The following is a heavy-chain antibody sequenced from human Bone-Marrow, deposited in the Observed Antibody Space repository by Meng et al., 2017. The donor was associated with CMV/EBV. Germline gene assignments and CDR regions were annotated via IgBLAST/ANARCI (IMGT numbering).Heavy chain of an antibody. V-gene: IGHV3-9*01. Sequence: SLKISCAASGFTFSNYGMSWVRQAPGKGLEWVSGISWNSGRIGYADSVKGRFTISRDNAKNSLYLQMNSLRAEDTALYYCAKGLVVYWYFDLWGRGTLVTVSS. CDR1: GFTFSNYG. CDR2: ISWNSGRI. D-gene: IGHD2-21*01. CDR3: AKGLVVYWYFDL. J-gene: IGHJ2*01.